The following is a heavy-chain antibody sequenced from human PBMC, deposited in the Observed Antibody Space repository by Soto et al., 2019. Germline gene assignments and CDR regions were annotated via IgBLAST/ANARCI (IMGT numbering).Heavy chain of an antibody. CDR1: GFTFSSYA. V-gene: IGHV3-30-3*01. J-gene: IGHJ4*02. CDR3: XXXXXXGGDPQGGFDY. Sequence: QVQLVESGGGVVQPGRSLRLSCAASGFTFSSYAMHWVRQAPGKGLEWVAVISYDGSNKYYADSVKGRFTISRDNSKNTLDLQMNSLRAEDTDVXXXXXXXXXGGDPQGGFDYWGQGTLVTVSS. D-gene: IGHD3-16*01. CDR2: ISYDGSNK.